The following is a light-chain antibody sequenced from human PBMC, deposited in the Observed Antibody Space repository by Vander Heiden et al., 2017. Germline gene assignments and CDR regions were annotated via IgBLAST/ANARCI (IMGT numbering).Light chain of an antibody. CDR3: AVWDGSLNGGV. CDR1: ISKIGNNF. V-gene: IGLV1-51*01. J-gene: IGLJ3*02. Sequence: QSVLTQPPSVSAAPGHNVTISCSGSISKIGNNFVSWYQKFPGAAPKLIIYDNNERESGIPARFSASKSGTSATLGITGLQTGDEADYYCAVWDGSLNGGVFGGGTKLTVL. CDR2: DNN.